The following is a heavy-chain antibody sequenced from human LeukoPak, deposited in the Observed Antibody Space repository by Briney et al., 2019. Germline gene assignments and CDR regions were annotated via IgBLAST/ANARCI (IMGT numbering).Heavy chain of an antibody. Sequence: AASVKVSRKASGGTFSSYAISWVRQAPGQGLEWMGGIIPIFGTANYAQKFQGRVTITADESTSTAYMELSSLRSEDTAVYYCARALYYDYVWGSYRQYYFDYWGQGTLVTVSS. D-gene: IGHD3-16*02. CDR3: ARALYYDYVWGSYRQYYFDY. J-gene: IGHJ4*02. V-gene: IGHV1-69*13. CDR2: IIPIFGTA. CDR1: GGTFSSYA.